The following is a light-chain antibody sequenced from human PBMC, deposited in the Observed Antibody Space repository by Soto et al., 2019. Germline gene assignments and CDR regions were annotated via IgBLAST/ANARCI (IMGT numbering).Light chain of an antibody. CDR2: MAS. Sequence: PITQSRCSLCASVGDRVTITCRASQSISSYLNWYQQKPGKAPKLLIHMASSLQSGVPSRFSGSGSGTDFTLTICILQPEDFTAYSCQRSYSPPCTFGQGTRVDIK. CDR3: QRSYSPPCT. V-gene: IGKV1-39*01. J-gene: IGKJ1*01. CDR1: QSISSY.